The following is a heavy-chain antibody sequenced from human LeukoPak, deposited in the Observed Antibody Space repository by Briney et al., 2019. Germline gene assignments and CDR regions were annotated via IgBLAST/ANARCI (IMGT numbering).Heavy chain of an antibody. V-gene: IGHV3-43D*03. CDR1: GFTFDDYA. CDR2: ISWDGGST. CDR3: AKDGYDSSGYYFDY. D-gene: IGHD3-22*01. J-gene: IGHJ4*02. Sequence: GGSLRLSCAASGFTFDDYAMHWVRQAPGKGLEWVSLISWDGGSTYYADSVKGRFTISRDNSKNSLYLQMNSLRAEDTALYYCAKDGYDSSGYYFDYRGQGTLVTVSS.